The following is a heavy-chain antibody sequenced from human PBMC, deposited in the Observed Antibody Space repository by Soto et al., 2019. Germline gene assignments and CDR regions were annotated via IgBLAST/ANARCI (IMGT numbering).Heavy chain of an antibody. Sequence: SETLSLTCTVSGGSISSYYWSWIRQPPGKGLEWIGYIYYSGSTNYNPPLKSRVTISVDTSKNQFSLKLSSVTAADTAVYYCARRYGDYFDYWGQGTLVTVSS. CDR3: ARRYGDYFDY. D-gene: IGHD4-17*01. V-gene: IGHV4-59*08. CDR1: GGSISSYY. J-gene: IGHJ4*02. CDR2: IYYSGST.